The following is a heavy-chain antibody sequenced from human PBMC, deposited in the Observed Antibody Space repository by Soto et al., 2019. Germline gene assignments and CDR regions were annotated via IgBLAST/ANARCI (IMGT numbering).Heavy chain of an antibody. CDR2: INAGNGNT. Sequence: GASVKVSCKASGYTFTSYAMHWVRQAPGQRLEWMGWINAGNGNTKYSQKFQGRVTITRDTSASTAYMELSSLRSEDTAVYYCARDRVGSGWDPLNWFDPWGQGTLVTVSS. D-gene: IGHD6-19*01. J-gene: IGHJ5*02. CDR3: ARDRVGSGWDPLNWFDP. CDR1: GYTFTSYA. V-gene: IGHV1-3*01.